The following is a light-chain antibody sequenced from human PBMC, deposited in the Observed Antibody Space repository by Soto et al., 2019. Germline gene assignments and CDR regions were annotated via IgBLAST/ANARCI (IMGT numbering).Light chain of an antibody. CDR3: QQYGTSLTWA. V-gene: IGKV3-20*01. Sequence: ENVLDHSPGPLSFYPKELATPSLGARQSVRSRFLAWYQQKYGQAPRVLIYSASNRATGIPDRVSGSGSGTDLTLTISRLEPEDFAVCHCQQYGTSLTWAFGQGTKVDIK. J-gene: IGKJ1*01. CDR1: QSVRSRF. CDR2: SAS.